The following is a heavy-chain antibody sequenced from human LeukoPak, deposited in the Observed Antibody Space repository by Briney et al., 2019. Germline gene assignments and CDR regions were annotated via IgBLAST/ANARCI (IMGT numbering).Heavy chain of an antibody. Sequence: ASVKVSCKASGYTFTTYGISWVRQAPGQGLEWMGWISAYNGNTNYAQKLQGRVTITADESTSTAYMELSSLRSEDTAVYYCARESGSFCSGGSCYVSWGQGTLVTVSS. CDR1: GYTFTTYG. V-gene: IGHV1-18*01. J-gene: IGHJ4*02. D-gene: IGHD2-15*01. CDR2: ISAYNGNT. CDR3: ARESGSFCSGGSCYVS.